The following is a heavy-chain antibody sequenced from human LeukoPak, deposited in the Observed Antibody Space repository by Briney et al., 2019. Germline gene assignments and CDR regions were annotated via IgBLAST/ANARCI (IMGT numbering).Heavy chain of an antibody. Sequence: ASVKVSCKASGYTFTGYYMHWVRQAPGQGLEWMGWISPNSGGTNYAQKFQGRVTMTRDTSISTAYMELSRLRSDDTAVYYCARDSYSSSATGVWGQGTLVTVSS. V-gene: IGHV1-2*02. CDR1: GYTFTGYY. J-gene: IGHJ4*02. D-gene: IGHD6-13*01. CDR3: ARDSYSSSATGV. CDR2: ISPNSGGT.